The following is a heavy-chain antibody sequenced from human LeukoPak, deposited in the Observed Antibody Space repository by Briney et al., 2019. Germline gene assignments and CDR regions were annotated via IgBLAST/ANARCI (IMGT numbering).Heavy chain of an antibody. Sequence: GASVKVSCKASGCTFTGYLMHWVRQAPGQGLEWMGWINPNSGDTKYAQRFQGRVTMTRDTSISTAYMELSRLRSDDTAFYYCARDYCSTTSCFDFWGQGTLVTVSS. CDR2: INPNSGDT. D-gene: IGHD2-2*01. V-gene: IGHV1-2*02. CDR3: ARDYCSTTSCFDF. J-gene: IGHJ4*02. CDR1: GCTFTGYL.